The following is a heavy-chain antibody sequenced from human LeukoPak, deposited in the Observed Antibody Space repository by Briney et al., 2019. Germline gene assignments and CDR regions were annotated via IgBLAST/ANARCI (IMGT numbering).Heavy chain of an antibody. CDR3: AKTKAHSSSWYYFDY. Sequence: GGSLRLSCAASGFIFSSYAMSWVRQAPGKGLEWVSAISGSGGSTYYADSVKGRFTISRDNSKNTLYLQMNSLRAEDTAVYYCAKTKAHSSSWYYFDYWGQGTLVTVSS. V-gene: IGHV3-23*01. J-gene: IGHJ4*02. CDR2: ISGSGGST. CDR1: GFIFSSYA. D-gene: IGHD6-13*01.